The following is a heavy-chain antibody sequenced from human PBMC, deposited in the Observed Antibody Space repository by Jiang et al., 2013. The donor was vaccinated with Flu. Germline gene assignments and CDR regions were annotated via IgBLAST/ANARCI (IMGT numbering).Heavy chain of an antibody. CDR1: GYTFTSYA. J-gene: IGHJ5*02. Sequence: SGSELKKPGASVKVSCKASGYTFTSYAMNWVRQAPGQGLEWMGWINTNTGNPTYAQGFTGRFVFSLDTSVSTAYLQISSLKAEDTAVYYCARNYYGSGSPPYNWFDPWGQGTLVTVSS. CDR2: INTNTGNP. V-gene: IGHV7-4-1*02. D-gene: IGHD3-10*01. CDR3: ARNYYGSGSPPYNWFDP.